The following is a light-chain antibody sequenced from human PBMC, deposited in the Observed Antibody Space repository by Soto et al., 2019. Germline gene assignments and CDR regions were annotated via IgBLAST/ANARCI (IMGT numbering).Light chain of an antibody. CDR1: QSISSY. CDR3: QQSYNTPRT. V-gene: IGKV1-39*01. J-gene: IGKJ4*01. CDR2: AAI. Sequence: DIQMTQSPSSLSASVGDRVAITCRASQSISSYLNWYQQKPGKPPKLLIFAAITLQSGVPSRFSGSGSGTDFTLTISSLQPEDFATYYCQQSYNTPRTFGGGTKVGIK.